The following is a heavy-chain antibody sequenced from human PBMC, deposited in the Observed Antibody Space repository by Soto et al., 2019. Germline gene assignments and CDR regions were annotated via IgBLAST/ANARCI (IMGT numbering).Heavy chain of an antibody. D-gene: IGHD3-16*02. V-gene: IGHV3-9*01. CDR1: GFTFDDYA. CDR2: ISWNSGSI. CDR3: AKEMITFGGVIVQVTLKSEYFQH. J-gene: IGHJ1*01. Sequence: GGSPRLSCAASGFTFDDYAMHWVRQAPGKGLEWVSGISWNSGSIGYADSVKGRFTISRDNAKNSLYLQMNSLRAEDTALYYCAKEMITFGGVIVQVTLKSEYFQHWGQGTLVTVSS.